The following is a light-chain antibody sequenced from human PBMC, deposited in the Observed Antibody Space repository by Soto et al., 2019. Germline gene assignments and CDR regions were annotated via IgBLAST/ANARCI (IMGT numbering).Light chain of an antibody. Sequence: QSVLTQPPSASGTAGQVVTISCSGGDSNIGSNSVYWYQHLPRMAPKLLIYYNNQRPSGVPDRFSGSRSGTSASQAIVGLRSEDEAVYYCAAWDASLSACVFGNGTKVTV. CDR3: AAWDASLSACV. J-gene: IGLJ1*01. CDR2: YNN. V-gene: IGLV1-47*02. CDR1: DSNIGSNS.